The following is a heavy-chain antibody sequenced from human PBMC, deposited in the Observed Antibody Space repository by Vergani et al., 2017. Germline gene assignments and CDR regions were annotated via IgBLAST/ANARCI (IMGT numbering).Heavy chain of an antibody. D-gene: IGHD6-6*01. CDR1: GFTFSSYA. Sequence: QVQLVESGGGVVQPGRSLRLSCAASGFTFSSYAMHWVRQAPGKGLEWVAVISYDGSNKYYADSVKGRFTISRDNSKNTLYLQMNSLRAEDTAVYYCARKDSSSSESYYYYYMDVWGKGTTVTVSS. V-gene: IGHV3-30-3*01. CDR3: ARKDSSSSESYYYYYMDV. J-gene: IGHJ6*03. CDR2: ISYDGSNK.